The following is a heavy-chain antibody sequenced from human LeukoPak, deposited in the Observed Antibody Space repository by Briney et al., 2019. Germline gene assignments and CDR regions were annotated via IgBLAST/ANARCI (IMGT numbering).Heavy chain of an antibody. Sequence: SETLSLTCTVSGGSISSSSYYWGWIRQPPGQGLEWIGSIYYSGSTYSNPSRKSRVTISVDTSKNQFSLKLSSVTAADTAVYDCARHGGRPPRSYRSSWFDYWGQGTLVTVSS. CDR3: ARHGGRPPRSYRSSWFDY. V-gene: IGHV4-39*01. J-gene: IGHJ4*02. CDR1: GGSISSSSYY. D-gene: IGHD6-13*01. CDR2: IYYSGST.